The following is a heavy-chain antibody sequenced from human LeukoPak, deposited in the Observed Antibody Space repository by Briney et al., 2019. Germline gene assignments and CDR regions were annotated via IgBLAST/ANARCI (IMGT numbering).Heavy chain of an antibody. J-gene: IGHJ6*02. V-gene: IGHV3-64D*06. CDR1: GFTFSSYA. CDR3: VKDYYYDSSAIPRMDV. Sequence: GRSLRLSCAASGFTFSSYAMHWVRQAPGKGLEYVSAISSNGGSTYYADSVKGRFTISRDNSKNTLYLQMSSLRAEDTAVYYCVKDYYYDSSAIPRMDVWGQGTTVTVSS. D-gene: IGHD3-22*01. CDR2: ISSNGGST.